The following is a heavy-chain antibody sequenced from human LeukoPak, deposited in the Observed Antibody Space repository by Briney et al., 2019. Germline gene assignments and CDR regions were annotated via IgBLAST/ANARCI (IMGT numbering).Heavy chain of an antibody. D-gene: IGHD5-12*01. J-gene: IGHJ3*02. Sequence: SETLSLTCTVSGGSISSYYWSWIRLPPGKGLEWIGYIFNSGSTNYNPSLKSRVTISVHTSKNQFSLKVSSVTAADTAVYYCARRRRGYNGYEDAFDIWGQGTMVTVSS. CDR2: IFNSGST. CDR3: ARRRRGYNGYEDAFDI. V-gene: IGHV4-59*08. CDR1: GGSISSYY.